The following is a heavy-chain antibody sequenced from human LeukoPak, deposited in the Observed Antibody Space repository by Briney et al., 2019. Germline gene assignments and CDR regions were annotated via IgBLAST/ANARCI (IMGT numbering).Heavy chain of an antibody. J-gene: IGHJ4*02. D-gene: IGHD3-22*01. Sequence: ASVKVSCNASGFTFTSSAIQWVRQARGQRLEWIGWIVVGSGNTNYAHKFQERVTITTDMSTSTAYMELSSLRSEDTAVYYWAADPNYYDSSGYYLGYWGQGTLVTVSS. V-gene: IGHV1-58*02. CDR2: IVVGSGNT. CDR3: AADPNYYDSSGYYLGY. CDR1: GFTFTSSA.